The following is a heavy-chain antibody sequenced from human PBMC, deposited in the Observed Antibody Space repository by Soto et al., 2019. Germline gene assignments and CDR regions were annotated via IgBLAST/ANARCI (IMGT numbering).Heavy chain of an antibody. CDR1: GGSFSGYY. J-gene: IGHJ6*03. CDR3: ARGLIEDYIWGSYGYYYMDV. D-gene: IGHD3-16*01. V-gene: IGHV4-34*01. Sequence: SETLSLTCAVYGGSFSGYYWSWIRQPPGKGLEWIGEINHSGSTNYNPSLKGRVTISVDTSKNQFSLKLSSVTAADTAVYYCARGLIEDYIWGSYGYYYMDVWGKGTTVTVSS. CDR2: INHSGST.